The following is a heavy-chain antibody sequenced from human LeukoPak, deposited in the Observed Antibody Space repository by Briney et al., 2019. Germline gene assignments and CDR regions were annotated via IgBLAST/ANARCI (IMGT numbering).Heavy chain of an antibody. D-gene: IGHD5-12*01. CDR2: IYYSGST. J-gene: IGHJ4*02. CDR3: ARDSSGYASGSDY. Sequence: SETLSLTCTVSGGSISSSSYYWGWIRQPPGKGLEWIGSIYYSGSTYYNPSLKSRVTISVDTSKNQFSLKLSSETAADTAVYYCARDSSGYASGSDYWGQGTLVTVSS. CDR1: GGSISSSSYY. V-gene: IGHV4-39*07.